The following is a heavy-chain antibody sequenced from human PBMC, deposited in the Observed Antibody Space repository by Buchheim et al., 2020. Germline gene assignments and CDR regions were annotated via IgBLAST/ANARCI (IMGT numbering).Heavy chain of an antibody. CDR3: ARERLELALGY. D-gene: IGHD1-1*01. V-gene: IGHV3-66*02. Sequence: EVQLVESGGGLVQPGGSLRVSCRASGFSVSINQMSWVRQAPGKGLEGVSIIYSGGSTYYADSVKGRFTISSDNSKNTVYLEMKSLRVEDTAVYYCARERLELALGYWGQGTL. CDR2: IYSGGST. J-gene: IGHJ4*02. CDR1: GFSVSINQ.